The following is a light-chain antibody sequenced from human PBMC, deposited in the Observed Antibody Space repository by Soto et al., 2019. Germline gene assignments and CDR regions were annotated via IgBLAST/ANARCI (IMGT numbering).Light chain of an antibody. V-gene: IGKV3-20*01. CDR2: GAS. Sequence: EIVLTQSPGTLSLSPGERATLSCRASQSVRSTSLAWYQHKPGQAPRLIVYGASSRATGTPDMFTGGGSGTDFTLSITRLAAEYVAVYYCQEYSNSRTFGQGTRLEIK. CDR1: QSVRSTS. J-gene: IGKJ2*01. CDR3: QEYSNSRT.